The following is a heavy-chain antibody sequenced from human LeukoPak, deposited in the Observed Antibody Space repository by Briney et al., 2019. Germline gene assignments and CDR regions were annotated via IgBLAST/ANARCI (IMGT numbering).Heavy chain of an antibody. CDR1: GFTFSSYS. J-gene: IGHJ5*02. D-gene: IGHD3-10*01. CDR3: ARITLWFGVSGWFDP. V-gene: IGHV3-21*04. CDR2: ISRSSDYI. Sequence: GGSLRLSCAASGFTFSSYSMNWVRQAPGKGLEWVSSISRSSDYIYYGDSVKGRFTISRDNAKNSLYLQMNSLRAEDTAVYYCARITLWFGVSGWFDPWGQGTLVTVSS.